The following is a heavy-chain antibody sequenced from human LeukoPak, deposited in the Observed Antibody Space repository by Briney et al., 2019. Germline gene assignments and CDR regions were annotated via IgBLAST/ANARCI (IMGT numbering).Heavy chain of an antibody. CDR2: IYHSGST. CDR3: ARVPTVTFFDY. D-gene: IGHD4-17*01. CDR1: GYSISRGYY. J-gene: IGHJ4*02. V-gene: IGHV4-38-2*02. Sequence: PSETLSLTCTVSGYSISRGYYWGWIRQPPGKGLEWIGSIYHSGSTYNNPSLKSRVTISLDTSKNQFSLKLSSVTAADTAVYYCARVPTVTFFDYWGQGTLVTVSS.